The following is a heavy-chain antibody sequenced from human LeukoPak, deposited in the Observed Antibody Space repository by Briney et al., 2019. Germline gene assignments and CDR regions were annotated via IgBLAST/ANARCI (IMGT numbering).Heavy chain of an antibody. CDR3: ATAHTYYYDSSGYY. CDR2: ISAYNGNT. J-gene: IGHJ4*02. CDR1: GYTFTSYG. V-gene: IGHV1-18*01. Sequence: ASVKVSCKASGYTFTSYGISWVRQAPGQGLEWMGWISAYNGNTNYAQKLQGRVTMTTDTSTSTAYMELRSLRSDDTAVYYCATAHTYYYDSSGYYWGQGTLVTVSS. D-gene: IGHD3-22*01.